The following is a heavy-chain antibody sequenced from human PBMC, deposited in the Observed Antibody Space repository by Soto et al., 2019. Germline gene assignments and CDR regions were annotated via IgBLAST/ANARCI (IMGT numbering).Heavy chain of an antibody. CDR3: ARDPNDIVATIFMGSPSG. J-gene: IGHJ4*02. CDR2: IIPILGIA. V-gene: IGHV1-69*08. Sequence: QVQLVQSGAEVKKPGSSVKVSCKASGGTFSSYTISWVRQAPGQGLEWMGRIIPILGIANYAQKFQGRVTITADKSTSTAYMELSSLRSEDTAVYYCARDPNDIVATIFMGSPSGWGQGTLVTVSS. CDR1: GGTFSSYT. D-gene: IGHD5-12*01.